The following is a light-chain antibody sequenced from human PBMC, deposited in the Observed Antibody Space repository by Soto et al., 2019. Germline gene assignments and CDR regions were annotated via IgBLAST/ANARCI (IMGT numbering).Light chain of an antibody. V-gene: IGKV3-20*01. CDR2: GAS. CDR1: QSVSSN. Sequence: EVVWTQSPGTLSFAPGERSTLSCSASQSVSSNLAWYQQKPGQAPRLLIYGASNRATGIPDRFSGSGSGTDFTLTISRLEPEDFAVYYCQQYDNSPLTFGGGTKVDIK. CDR3: QQYDNSPLT. J-gene: IGKJ4*01.